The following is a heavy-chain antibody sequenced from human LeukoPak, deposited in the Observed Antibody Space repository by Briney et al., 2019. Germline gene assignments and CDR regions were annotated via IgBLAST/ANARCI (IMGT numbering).Heavy chain of an antibody. CDR3: VRDNYFSVDV. Sequence: GGSLRLSCAASGFTFSSYWMSWVRQAPGKGLEWVANIKQDGSEKYYADSVKGRFTVSRDNAKEMVFLQMNSLRAEDTALYYCVRDNYFSVDVWGQGTTVTVSS. V-gene: IGHV3-7*01. CDR1: GFTFSSYW. D-gene: IGHD2/OR15-2a*01. CDR2: IKQDGSEK. J-gene: IGHJ6*02.